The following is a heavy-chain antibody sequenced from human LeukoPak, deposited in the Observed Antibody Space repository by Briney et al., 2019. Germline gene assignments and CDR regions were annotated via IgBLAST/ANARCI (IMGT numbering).Heavy chain of an antibody. Sequence: GGSLRLSCAASGFNFSSYSMNWVRQAPGKGLEWVSSITSSSNYIYYADSVKGRFTISRDNAKNSLYLQTNSLRAEDTAVYFCARDVEAMAAAGGGVGYWGQGTLGTVSS. V-gene: IGHV3-21*01. J-gene: IGHJ4*02. CDR3: ARDVEAMAAAGGGVGY. D-gene: IGHD6-13*01. CDR2: ITSSSNYI. CDR1: GFNFSSYS.